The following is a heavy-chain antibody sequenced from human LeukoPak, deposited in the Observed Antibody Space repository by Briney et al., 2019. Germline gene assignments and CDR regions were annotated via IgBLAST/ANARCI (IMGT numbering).Heavy chain of an antibody. D-gene: IGHD1-26*01. CDR2: ISSHGRNK. J-gene: IGHJ5*02. CDR1: GFTFSSSG. CDR3: ARGRGGYPNLFDP. V-gene: IGHV3-30*03. Sequence: GGSLRLSCAASGFTFSSSGMHWVRQAPGKGPEWVALISSHGRNKLYADSVKGRFTISRDNSKNTLYLQMDSLRPEDTAVYSCARGRGGYPNLFDPWGQGTLVTVSS.